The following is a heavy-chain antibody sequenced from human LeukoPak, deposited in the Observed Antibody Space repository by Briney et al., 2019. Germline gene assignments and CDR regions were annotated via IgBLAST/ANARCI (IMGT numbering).Heavy chain of an antibody. Sequence: GGSFRLSCAASGFTVSNNYMSWVRQAPGKGLEWVSVIYSIGTTYYADSVKGRFTISRDNSKNTVYLQMNSLRGEDTAVYYCATGGFYGSGSLDYWGQGTLVTVSS. V-gene: IGHV3-53*01. CDR3: ATGGFYGSGSLDY. CDR1: GFTVSNNY. J-gene: IGHJ4*02. D-gene: IGHD3-10*01. CDR2: IYSIGTT.